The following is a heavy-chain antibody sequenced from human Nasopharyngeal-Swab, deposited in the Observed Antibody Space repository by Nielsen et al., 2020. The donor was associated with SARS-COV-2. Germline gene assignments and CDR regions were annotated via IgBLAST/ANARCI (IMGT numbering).Heavy chain of an antibody. CDR1: GFTFSSFW. J-gene: IGHJ4*02. D-gene: IGHD1-26*01. V-gene: IGHV3-74*01. Sequence: GESLKISCAASGFTFSSFWMHWVRQVPGKGLVWISRISGDGSSTSYADSVKGRLTISRDNAKNTLHLQINTLTGEDTAVYHCARGSGPHGSWDYWGQGTLVTVSS. CDR2: ISGDGSST. CDR3: ARGSGPHGSWDY.